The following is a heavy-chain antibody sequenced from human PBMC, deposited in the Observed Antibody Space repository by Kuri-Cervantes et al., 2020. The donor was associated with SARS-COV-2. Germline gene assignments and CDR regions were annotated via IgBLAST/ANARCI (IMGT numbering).Heavy chain of an antibody. J-gene: IGHJ6*03. CDR2: IYTSGST. D-gene: IGHD3-9*01. CDR3: ARGQGATRGIFYYYMDV. V-gene: IGHV4-61*09. CDR1: GGSISSGSYY. Sequence: SETLSLTCTVSGGSISSGSYYWSWIRQPAGKGLEWIGYIYTSGSTNYNPSLKSRVTISLDTSKNQFSLKLSSVTAADTAVYYCARGQGATRGIFYYYMDVWGKGTTVTVSS.